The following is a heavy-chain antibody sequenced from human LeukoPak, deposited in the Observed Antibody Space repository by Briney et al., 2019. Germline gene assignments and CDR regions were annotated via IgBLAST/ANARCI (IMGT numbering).Heavy chain of an antibody. CDR3: ARGRGAYYYYMDV. CDR1: GFTVTSNY. CDR2: IYSGGST. Sequence: GGSLRLSCAASGFTVTSNYMSWVRQAPGKGLEWVSVIYSGGSTYYADSVKGRFTISRDNSKNTLYLQMDSLRAEDTAVYYCARGRGAYYYYMDVWGKGTTVTVSS. V-gene: IGHV3-53*01. J-gene: IGHJ6*03. D-gene: IGHD3-16*01.